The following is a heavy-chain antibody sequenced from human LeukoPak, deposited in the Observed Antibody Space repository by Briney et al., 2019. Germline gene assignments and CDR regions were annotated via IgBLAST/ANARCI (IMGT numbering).Heavy chain of an antibody. V-gene: IGHV3-53*01. J-gene: IGHJ4*02. Sequence: GGSLRLSCAASGFTVSSNYMSWVRQPPGKGLEWVSVIYSGGGTYYADSVKGRFTISRDNSKNPLYLQMTSLRAEDTAVYYCARDFSPRGFDYWGQGTLVTVSS. D-gene: IGHD3-10*01. CDR1: GFTVSSNY. CDR2: IYSGGGT. CDR3: ARDFSPRGFDY.